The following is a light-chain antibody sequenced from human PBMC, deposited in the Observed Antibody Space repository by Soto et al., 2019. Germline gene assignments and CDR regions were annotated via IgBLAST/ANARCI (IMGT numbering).Light chain of an antibody. V-gene: IGKV1-5*01. Sequence: DIQMTQSPSTLSASLGDRFTITCRASQSISSWLAWYQQKPGKAPKLLIYDASSLESGVPSRFSGSGSGTDFTLTISSLQPDDFATYYCQQYHSYWTFGQGTKVDIK. CDR2: DAS. CDR1: QSISSW. CDR3: QQYHSYWT. J-gene: IGKJ1*01.